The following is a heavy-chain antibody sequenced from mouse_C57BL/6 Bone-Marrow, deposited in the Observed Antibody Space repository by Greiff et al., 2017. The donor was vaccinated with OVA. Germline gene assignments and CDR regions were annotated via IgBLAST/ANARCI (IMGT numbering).Heavy chain of an antibody. CDR2: INYDGSST. CDR1: GFTFSDYY. D-gene: IGHD2-14*01. Sequence: EVQLVESEGGLVQPGSSMKLSCTASGFTFSDYYMAWVRQVPEKGLEWVANINYDGSSTYYLDSLKSRFIISRDNAKNILYLQMSSLKSEDTATYYCARRGVLYYFDYWGQGTTLTVSS. CDR3: ARRGVLYYFDY. J-gene: IGHJ2*01. V-gene: IGHV5-16*01.